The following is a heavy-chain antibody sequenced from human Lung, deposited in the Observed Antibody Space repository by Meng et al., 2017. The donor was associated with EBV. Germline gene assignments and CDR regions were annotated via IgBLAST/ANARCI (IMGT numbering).Heavy chain of an antibody. CDR2: IYGDDAK. CDR1: GFSLSTSGVG. Sequence: QIPLKEYGPTLVNPNPSPTLTFTFFGFSLSTSGVGVGWIRQPPGKAPECLAIIYGDDAKRYSPSLESRLTVTKDTSKNQVVLTMTNMVPVDTATYYCARAAARPSDWFDPWGQGTLVTGSS. CDR3: ARAAARPSDWFDP. J-gene: IGHJ5*02. V-gene: IGHV2-5*02. D-gene: IGHD6-6*01.